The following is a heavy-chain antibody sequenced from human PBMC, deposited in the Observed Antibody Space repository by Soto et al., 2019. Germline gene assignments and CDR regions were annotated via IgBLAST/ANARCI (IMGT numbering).Heavy chain of an antibody. D-gene: IGHD3-10*02. J-gene: IGHJ4*02. V-gene: IGHV4-59*02. CDR2: ISHTGYT. CDR3: ARGQLMFAY. Sequence: SETLSLTCIVSDASVSKYYWSWIRQPPGKGLEWIGYISHTGYTSYNPSLESRLTISMDKSKNQLSLNLNSVTTADTAVYYCARGQLMFAYWGQGTPVTVYS. CDR1: DASVSKYY.